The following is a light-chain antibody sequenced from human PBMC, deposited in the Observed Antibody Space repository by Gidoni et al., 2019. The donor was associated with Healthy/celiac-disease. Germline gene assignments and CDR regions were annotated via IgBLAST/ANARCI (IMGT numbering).Light chain of an antibody. V-gene: IGKV1-5*03. CDR3: QQYGLT. J-gene: IGKJ4*01. CDR2: KAS. CDR1: QSISSW. Sequence: DIQITQSPSTLSASVGDRVTITCRASQSISSWLAWYQQKPGKAPKLLIYKASSLESGVPSRFSGSGSGTEFTLTISSLQPDDFATYYCQQYGLTFGGGTKVEIK.